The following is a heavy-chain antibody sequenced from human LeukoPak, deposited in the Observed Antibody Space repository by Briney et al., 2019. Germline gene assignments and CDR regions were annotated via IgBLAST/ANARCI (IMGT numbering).Heavy chain of an antibody. CDR3: ARGWDGDSNWFDP. CDR2: IYYSGST. D-gene: IGHD4-17*01. Sequence: KAGGSLRLPCAASGFTFDDYGMSWVRQAPGKGLEWIGYIYYSGSTNYNPSLKSRVTISVDTSKNQFSLKLSSVTAADTAVYYCARGWDGDSNWFDPWGQGTLVTVSS. CDR1: GFTFDDYG. V-gene: IGHV4-59*01. J-gene: IGHJ5*02.